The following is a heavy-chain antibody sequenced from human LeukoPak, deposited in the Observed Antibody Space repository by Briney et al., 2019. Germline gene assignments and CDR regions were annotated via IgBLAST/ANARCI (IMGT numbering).Heavy chain of an antibody. J-gene: IGHJ4*02. Sequence: SETLSLTCTVSGGSISSYYWSWIRQPPVKELEWIGYIYYSGSTNHNPSLKSRVTISVDTSKNEFSLKLSSVTAADTAVYYCARDLGYCSGGSCYPMWYFDYWGQGTLVTVSS. CDR1: GGSISSYY. V-gene: IGHV4-59*01. CDR2: IYYSGST. CDR3: ARDLGYCSGGSCYPMWYFDY. D-gene: IGHD2-15*01.